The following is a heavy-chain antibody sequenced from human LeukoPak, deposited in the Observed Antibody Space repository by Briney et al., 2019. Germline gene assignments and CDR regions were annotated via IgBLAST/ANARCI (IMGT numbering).Heavy chain of an antibody. CDR1: GASISNYY. J-gene: IGHJ4*02. V-gene: IGHV4-4*07. D-gene: IGHD1-26*01. CDR2: VYTSGST. Sequence: SETLSLTCTVSGASISNYYWSWIRQPAGKGLEWIGRVYTSGSTNYNPSLKSRVTISVDKSKSQFFLKLSSVTAADTAVYYCAGRDYWGQGTLVTVSS. CDR3: AGRDY.